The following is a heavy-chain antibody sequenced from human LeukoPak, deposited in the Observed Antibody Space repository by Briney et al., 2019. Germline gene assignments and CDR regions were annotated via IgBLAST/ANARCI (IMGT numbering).Heavy chain of an antibody. V-gene: IGHV3-48*04. J-gene: IGHJ4*02. CDR3: ARAWGSDYDLNY. Sequence: GGSLRLSCAASGFTFSSYGMHWVRQAPGKGLEWVSYISVSSSTIYYADSVKGRFTISRDNAKNSLYLQMNNLRAEDTAVYYCARAWGSDYDLNYWGQGTLVTVSS. CDR1: GFTFSSYG. D-gene: IGHD5-12*01. CDR2: ISVSSSTI.